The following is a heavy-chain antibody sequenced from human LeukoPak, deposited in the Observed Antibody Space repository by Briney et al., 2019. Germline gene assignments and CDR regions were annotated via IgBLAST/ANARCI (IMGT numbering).Heavy chain of an antibody. V-gene: IGHV3-23*01. CDR3: AKASSSSSGCIDY. Sequence: GGSLRLSCEASGFTFSSYTMSWVRQAPGKGLEWVSGISGDTGGNTDHADSVKGRFTISRDNSKDTLYLQMDSLRVEDTAIYYCAKASSSSSGCIDYWGQGTLVTVSS. CDR2: ISGDTGGNT. D-gene: IGHD3-22*01. J-gene: IGHJ4*02. CDR1: GFTFSSYT.